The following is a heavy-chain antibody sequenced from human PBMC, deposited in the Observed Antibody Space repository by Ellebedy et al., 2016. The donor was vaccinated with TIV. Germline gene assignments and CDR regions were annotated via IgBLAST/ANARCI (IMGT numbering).Heavy chain of an antibody. D-gene: IGHD6-19*01. Sequence: GESLKISCAASGFTFSTYAMGWVRQAPGKGLEWVSTISSDGGGTYYPNSVNGRFTISRDSSKNTLYLQMNSLRVEDTAVYYCARDQARSGWISDYWGQGTLVTVSS. V-gene: IGHV3-23*01. CDR1: GFTFSTYA. CDR2: ISSDGGGT. CDR3: ARDQARSGWISDY. J-gene: IGHJ4*02.